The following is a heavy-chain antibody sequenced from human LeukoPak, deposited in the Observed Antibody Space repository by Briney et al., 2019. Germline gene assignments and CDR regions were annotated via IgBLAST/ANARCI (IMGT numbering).Heavy chain of an antibody. CDR2: ISYDGSNK. Sequence: PGGSLRLSCAASGFTFSSYAMHWVRQAPGKGLEWVAVISYDGSNKYYADSVKGRFTISRDNSKNTFFLQMNTLRAADTAVYYCAKGSGSGWYGWFAPWGQGTLVTVSS. D-gene: IGHD6-19*01. CDR1: GFTFSSYA. V-gene: IGHV3-30*04. J-gene: IGHJ5*02. CDR3: AKGSGSGWYGWFAP.